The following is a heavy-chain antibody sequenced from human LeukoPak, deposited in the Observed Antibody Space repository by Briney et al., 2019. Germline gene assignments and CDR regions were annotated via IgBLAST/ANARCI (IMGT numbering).Heavy chain of an antibody. Sequence: GGSLRLSCAASGFTFSTFDMVWVRQAPGKGLEGVAFIQYDGTTKYYADSVKGRFTISRDNSKNTLYLQMNSLRAEDTAVYYCAKWGIWNQPLDYWGQGTLVTVSS. CDR3: AKWGIWNQPLDY. V-gene: IGHV3-30*02. D-gene: IGHD1-14*01. CDR1: GFTFSTFD. J-gene: IGHJ4*02. CDR2: IQYDGTTK.